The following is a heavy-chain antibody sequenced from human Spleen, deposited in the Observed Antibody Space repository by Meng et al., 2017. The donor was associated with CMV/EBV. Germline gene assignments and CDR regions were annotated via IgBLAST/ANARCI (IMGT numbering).Heavy chain of an antibody. CDR3: VRDRYYDRTGGYFDY. Sequence: SGFNFDDYGMSWVRQAPGKGLEWVSGINWNGGGTSYGESVKGRFTISRDNARNSLYLQMNSLTAEDTALYYCVRDRYYDRTGGYFDYWGQGTLVTVSS. V-gene: IGHV3-20*03. CDR1: GFNFDDYG. D-gene: IGHD3-22*01. CDR2: INWNGGGT. J-gene: IGHJ4*02.